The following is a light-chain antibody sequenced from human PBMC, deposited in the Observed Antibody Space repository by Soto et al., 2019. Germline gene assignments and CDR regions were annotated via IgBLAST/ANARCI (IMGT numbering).Light chain of an antibody. CDR1: QTISSW. CDR2: DAS. Sequence: DIPMTQSPSTLSASVGDRVTITCRASQTISSWLAWYQQRPGKAPKLLIYDASSLESGVPSRFSGSGSGTQFTLTISSLQPDDFATYYCQQYNSSSQWTFSQGTKVEIE. V-gene: IGKV1-5*01. CDR3: QQYNSSSQWT. J-gene: IGKJ1*01.